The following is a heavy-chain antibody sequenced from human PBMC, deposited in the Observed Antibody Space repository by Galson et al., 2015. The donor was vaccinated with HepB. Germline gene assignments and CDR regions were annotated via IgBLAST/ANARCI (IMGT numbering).Heavy chain of an antibody. CDR2: ISSSSSTI. D-gene: IGHD2-2*02. Sequence: SLRLSCAASGFTFSSYSMNWVRQAPGKGLEWVSYISSSSSTIYYADSVKGRFTISRDNAKNSLFLQMNSLRADDTAVYYCAKGGALIAHTRSYFDSWGRGTLVTVSS. V-gene: IGHV3-48*01. CDR3: AKGGALIAHTRSYFDS. J-gene: IGHJ4*02. CDR1: GFTFSSYS.